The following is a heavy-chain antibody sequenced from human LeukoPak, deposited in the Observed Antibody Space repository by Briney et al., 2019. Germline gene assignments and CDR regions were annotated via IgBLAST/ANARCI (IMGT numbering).Heavy chain of an antibody. CDR3: ARATGVEATNRLYYFDY. CDR2: IYYSGST. Sequence: SETLSLTCIVSGGSITSYFWSWVRQPPGKGLEWIGYIYYSGSTNYNPSLKSRVTISVDTPKNQFSLKLSSVTVADTAVYYCARATGVEATNRLYYFDYWGQGTLVTVSS. CDR1: GGSITSYF. J-gene: IGHJ4*02. V-gene: IGHV4-59*12. D-gene: IGHD5-12*01.